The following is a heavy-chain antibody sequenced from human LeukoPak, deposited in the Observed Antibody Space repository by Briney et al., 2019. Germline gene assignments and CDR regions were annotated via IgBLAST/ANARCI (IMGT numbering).Heavy chain of an antibody. CDR1: GFTFSSYA. D-gene: IGHD3-3*01. Sequence: PGGSLRLSCAASGFTFSSYAMHWVRQAPGKGLEWVAVISYDGSNKYYADSVKGRFTISRDNSKNTLYLQMNSLRAEDTAVYYCARPPADFGASPATLFDYWGQGTLVTVSS. J-gene: IGHJ4*02. CDR2: ISYDGSNK. V-gene: IGHV3-30-3*01. CDR3: ARPPADFGASPATLFDY.